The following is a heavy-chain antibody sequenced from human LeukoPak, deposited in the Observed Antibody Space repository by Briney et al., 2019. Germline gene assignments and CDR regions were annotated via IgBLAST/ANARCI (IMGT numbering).Heavy chain of an antibody. D-gene: IGHD3-10*01. J-gene: IGHJ3*02. Sequence: QTGWSLRLSCAASGFTVSTYWMHWVRQAPGKGLVWVSRINSDRTITTYAASVKGRFTISRDNAKNTLYLQMNSLRAEDTAVYYCARDSGAHAVEMWGQGTMVTVSS. CDR3: ARDSGAHAVEM. CDR2: INSDRTIT. CDR1: GFTVSTYW. V-gene: IGHV3-74*01.